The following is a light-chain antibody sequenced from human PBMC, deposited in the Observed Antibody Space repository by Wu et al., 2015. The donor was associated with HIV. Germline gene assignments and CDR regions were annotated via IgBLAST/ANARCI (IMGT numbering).Light chain of an antibody. V-gene: IGKV3-15*01. J-gene: IGKJ2*03. CDR1: QXVSSN. CDR3: QQYNNWPLYS. CDR2: VH. Sequence: ERAPSPAGPSQXVSSNLSLVPTQETWARLPRLLIYVHHQGHWYPARFSGSGSGTEFTLTISSLQSEDFVVYYCQQYNNWPLYSFGQGTKLEIK.